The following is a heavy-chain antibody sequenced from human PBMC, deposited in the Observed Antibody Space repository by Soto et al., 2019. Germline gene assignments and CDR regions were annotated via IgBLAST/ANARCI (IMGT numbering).Heavy chain of an antibody. J-gene: IGHJ4*02. D-gene: IGHD2-21*02. Sequence: ASVKVSCKASGYTFVAYYVFWVRQAPGHGLEWMGWINPKTGDTNYAQNFQGRVTMTRDTSISTAYMELSRLTSDDTALYYCARQLAYFGVDCYPEPIDYSDPGTLVTV. V-gene: IGHV1-2*02. CDR3: ARQLAYFGVDCYPEPIDY. CDR1: GYTFVAYY. CDR2: INPKTGDT.